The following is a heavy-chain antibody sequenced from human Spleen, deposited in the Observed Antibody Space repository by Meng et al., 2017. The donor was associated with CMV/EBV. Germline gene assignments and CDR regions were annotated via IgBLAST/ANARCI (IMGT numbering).Heavy chain of an antibody. Sequence: GESLKISCVASGFIFSSSGMFWVRQAPDRGLEWVAFIRYDGTLEYYADSVKGRFTISRDNPKKTLYLQMNSLKPEDTAVFYCANARTGYYYYGMDVWGQGTTVTVSS. V-gene: IGHV3-30*02. J-gene: IGHJ6*02. CDR3: ANARTGYYYYGMDV. CDR2: IRYDGTLE. CDR1: GFIFSSSG.